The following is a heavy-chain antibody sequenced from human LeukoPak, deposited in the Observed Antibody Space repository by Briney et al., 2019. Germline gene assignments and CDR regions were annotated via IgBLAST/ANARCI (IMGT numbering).Heavy chain of an antibody. CDR2: ISSSSSTI. J-gene: IGHJ4*02. CDR1: GFTFSSYS. CDR3: ARAPEVLGDFWSGYYTIDY. V-gene: IGHV3-48*04. D-gene: IGHD3-3*01. Sequence: GGSLRLSCAASGFTFSSYSMNWVRQAPGKGLEWVSYISSSSSTIYYADSVKGRFTISRDNAKNSLYLQMNSLRAEDTAVYYCARAPEVLGDFWSGYYTIDYWGQGTLVTVSS.